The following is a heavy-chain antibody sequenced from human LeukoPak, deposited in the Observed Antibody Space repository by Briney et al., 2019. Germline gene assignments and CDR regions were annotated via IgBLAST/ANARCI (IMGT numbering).Heavy chain of an antibody. CDR2: VYSSGSA. V-gene: IGHV4-4*07. Sequence: LETLSLTCTVSGGSINSYYWSWIRQPARKELEWIGRVYSSGSANYNPSLESRVTMSVDTSKNQFSLKLTSVTAADTAMYFCARGKVATSYFDYWGQGTLVTVSS. CDR1: GGSINSYY. D-gene: IGHD5-12*01. CDR3: ARGKVATSYFDY. J-gene: IGHJ4*02.